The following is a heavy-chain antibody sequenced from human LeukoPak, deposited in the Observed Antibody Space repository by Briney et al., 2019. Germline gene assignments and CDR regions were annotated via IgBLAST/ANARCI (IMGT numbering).Heavy chain of an antibody. D-gene: IGHD6-13*01. J-gene: IGHJ4*02. CDR1: GYSVTTYW. Sequence: GESLKISCKGSGYSVTTYWIGWVRQMPGKGLEWMGIIYPGDSESRYSPSFQGHVTISADKSIGTAYLQWSSLKASDTAMYYCARLSIAAAGTFDYWGQGTLVTVS. CDR3: ARLSIAAAGTFDY. CDR2: IYPGDSES. V-gene: IGHV5-51*01.